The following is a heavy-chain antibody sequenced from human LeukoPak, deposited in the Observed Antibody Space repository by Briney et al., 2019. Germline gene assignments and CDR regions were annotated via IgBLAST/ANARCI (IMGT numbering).Heavy chain of an antibody. Sequence: GGSLGLSSAASGFTFSDHYMDWVRQAPGKGLEWVGRTRNKANSYTTEYAASVKGRFTISRDDSKNSLYLQMNSPRSEDTAVYYCARGRGAYGDYSLDYWGQGTPVTVSS. J-gene: IGHJ4*02. CDR2: TRNKANSYTT. CDR1: GFTFSDHY. D-gene: IGHD4-17*01. CDR3: ARGRGAYGDYSLDY. V-gene: IGHV3-72*01.